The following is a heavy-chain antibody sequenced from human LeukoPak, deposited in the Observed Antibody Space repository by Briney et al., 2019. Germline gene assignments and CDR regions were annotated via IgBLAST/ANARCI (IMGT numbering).Heavy chain of an antibody. Sequence: SVKVSCKASGYTFTDYYMHWVRQAPGQGLEWMGGIIPIFGTANYAQKFQGRVTITTDESTSTAYMELSSLRSEDTAVYYCARGPPYYYDSSGYYYFDYWGQGTLVTVSS. D-gene: IGHD3-22*01. CDR3: ARGPPYYYDSSGYYYFDY. J-gene: IGHJ4*02. V-gene: IGHV1-69*05. CDR2: IIPIFGTA. CDR1: GYTFTDYY.